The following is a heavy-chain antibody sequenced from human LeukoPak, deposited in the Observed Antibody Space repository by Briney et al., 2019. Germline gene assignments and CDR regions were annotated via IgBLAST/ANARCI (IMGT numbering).Heavy chain of an antibody. D-gene: IGHD2-2*01. J-gene: IGHJ4*02. CDR2: INPNSGGT. CDR3: VTTGNVVVPAAFDY. Sequence: ASVKVSCKASGYTFTGYYMHWVRQAPGQGLEWMGWINPNSGGTNYAQKFQGRVTMTRDTSISTAYMELSRLRSDDTAVYYCVTTGNVVVPAAFDYWGQGTLVTVSS. CDR1: GYTFTGYY. V-gene: IGHV1-2*02.